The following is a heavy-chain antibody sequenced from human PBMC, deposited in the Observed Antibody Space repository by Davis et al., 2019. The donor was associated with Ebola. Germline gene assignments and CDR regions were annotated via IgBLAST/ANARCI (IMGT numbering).Heavy chain of an antibody. Sequence: GESLKISCAASGFTVSSNYMSWVRQAPGKGLEWVSVIYSGGSTYYADSVKGRFTISRHNSKNTLYLQMNSLRAEDTAVYYCARGDYFDYWGQGTLVTVSS. CDR2: IYSGGST. V-gene: IGHV3-53*04. CDR3: ARGDYFDY. J-gene: IGHJ4*02. CDR1: GFTVSSNY.